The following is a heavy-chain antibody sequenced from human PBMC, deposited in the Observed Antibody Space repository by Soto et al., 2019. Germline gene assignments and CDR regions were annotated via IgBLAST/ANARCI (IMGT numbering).Heavy chain of an antibody. CDR2: IWYDGSNK. CDR1: GFTFSSYG. CDR3: ARGGRFGHNVDAFDI. D-gene: IGHD3-10*01. V-gene: IGHV3-33*01. Sequence: QVQLVESGGGVVQPGRSLRLSCAASGFTFSSYGMHWVRQAPGKGLEWVAVIWYDGSNKYYADSVKGRFTISRDNSKNTLYLQMNSLRAEDTAVYYCARGGRFGHNVDAFDIWGQGTMVTVSS. J-gene: IGHJ3*02.